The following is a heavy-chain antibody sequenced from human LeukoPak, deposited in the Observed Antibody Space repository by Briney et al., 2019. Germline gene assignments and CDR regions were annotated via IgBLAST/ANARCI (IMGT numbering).Heavy chain of an antibody. CDR2: ISSSGSTI. J-gene: IGHJ4*02. CDR1: GFTLSDYY. CDR3: ARDPHYYGSGSYYDY. V-gene: IGHV3-11*04. D-gene: IGHD3-10*01. Sequence: TGGSLRLSCAASGFTLSDYYMSWIRQAPGKGLEWVSYISSSGSTIDYADSVKGRFTISRDNAKNSLYLQMNSLRAEDTAVYYCARDPHYYGSGSYYDYWGQGTLVTVSS.